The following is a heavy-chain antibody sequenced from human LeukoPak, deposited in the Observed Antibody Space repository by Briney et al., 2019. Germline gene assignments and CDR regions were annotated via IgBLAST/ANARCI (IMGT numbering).Heavy chain of an antibody. J-gene: IGHJ5*02. CDR1: GGSFSGYY. CDR3: ARAPLSSSWSMYNWFDP. V-gene: IGHV4-34*01. Sequence: SETLSLTCAVYGGSFSGYYWSWIRQPPGKGLEWIGEINHSGSTNYNPSLKSRVTISVDTSKSQFSLKLSSVTAADTAVYYCARAPLSSSWSMYNWFDPWGQGTLVAVSS. CDR2: INHSGST. D-gene: IGHD6-13*01.